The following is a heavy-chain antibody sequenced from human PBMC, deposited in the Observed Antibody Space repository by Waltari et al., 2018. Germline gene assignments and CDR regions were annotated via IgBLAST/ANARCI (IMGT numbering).Heavy chain of an antibody. CDR3: AKDTGRADAFDI. V-gene: IGHV3-30*18. CDR1: GFPFNSYG. D-gene: IGHD1-1*01. J-gene: IGHJ3*02. CDR2: ISYDGSNK. Sequence: QVQLVESGGGVVQPGRSLRLSCAASGFPFNSYGMHWVRQAPGKGLEWVAVISYDGSNKYYADSVKGRFTISRDNSKNTLYLQMNSLRAEDTAVYYCAKDTGRADAFDIWGQGTMVTVSS.